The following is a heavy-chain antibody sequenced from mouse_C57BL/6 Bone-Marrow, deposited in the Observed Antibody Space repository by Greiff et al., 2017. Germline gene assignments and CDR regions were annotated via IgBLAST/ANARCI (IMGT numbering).Heavy chain of an antibody. CDR3: ASRVLWAMDY. J-gene: IGHJ4*01. Sequence: VQLQQSGAELARPGASVKLSCKASGYTFTSYGISWVKQRTGQGLEWIGEIYPRSGNTYYNEKFKGKATLTGDKSSSTAYMELRSLTSEDSAVYFCASRVLWAMDYWGQGTSVTVSS. CDR2: IYPRSGNT. D-gene: IGHD1-1*02. CDR1: GYTFTSYG. V-gene: IGHV1-81*01.